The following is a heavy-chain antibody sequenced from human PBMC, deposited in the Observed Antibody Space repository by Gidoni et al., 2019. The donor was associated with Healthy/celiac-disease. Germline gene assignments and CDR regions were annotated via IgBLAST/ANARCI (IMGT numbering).Heavy chain of an antibody. J-gene: IGHJ4*02. CDR3: AREGEDGVGATIWGSYFDY. V-gene: IGHV1-69*01. CDR2: IIPIFGTA. Sequence: QVQLVQSGAEVKKPGSSVKVSCKASGGTFSSYAISWVRQAPGQGLEWMGGIIPIFGTANYAQKFQGRVTITADESTSTAYMELSSLRSEDTAVYYCAREGEDGVGATIWGSYFDYWGQGTLVTVSS. CDR1: GGTFSSYA. D-gene: IGHD1-26*01.